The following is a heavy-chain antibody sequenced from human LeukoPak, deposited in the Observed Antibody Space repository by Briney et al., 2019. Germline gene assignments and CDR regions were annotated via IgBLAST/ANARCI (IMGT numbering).Heavy chain of an antibody. D-gene: IGHD6-13*01. Sequence: PGGSLRLSCAASGFTFSGYGMHWVRQAPGKGLEWVAIIWYDGINKYYADSVKGRFTISRDNSKNTLYLQMNSLRAEDTAVYYCARGLGFGKRGQQLVGFDYWGQGTLVTVSS. V-gene: IGHV3-33*01. CDR2: IWYDGINK. J-gene: IGHJ4*02. CDR3: ARGLGFGKRGQQLVGFDY. CDR1: GFTFSGYG.